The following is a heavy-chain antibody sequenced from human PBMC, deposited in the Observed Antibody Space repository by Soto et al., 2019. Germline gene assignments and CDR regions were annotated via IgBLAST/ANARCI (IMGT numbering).Heavy chain of an antibody. CDR3: FRDVGD. J-gene: IGHJ4*02. V-gene: IGHV1-46*03. CDR2: INPSGGRT. D-gene: IGHD3-3*01. Sequence: QVQLVQSGAEVKKPGASVKVSCKVSGNIFTSQYMHWVRQAPGQGLEWMAMINPSGGRTSYAQMFQGRVTMTRDTSTSTVHMELGSLRSEDTAVYYCFRDVGDWGQGTRVTVSS. CDR1: GNIFTSQY.